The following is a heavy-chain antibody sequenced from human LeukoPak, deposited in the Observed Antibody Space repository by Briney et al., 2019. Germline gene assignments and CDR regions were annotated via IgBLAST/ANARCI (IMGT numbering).Heavy chain of an antibody. Sequence: SGASLRLSFAASGFTFSNYVKTWVRQSPGMGLGWVSSITGSSGSTFYADSVMGRFTVSRDNSKNTLYLQMNSLRAEDTAVYYCAKVLGGTWAMDVWGQGTTVTVSS. CDR2: ITGSSGST. J-gene: IGHJ6*02. CDR3: AKVLGGTWAMDV. V-gene: IGHV3-23*01. D-gene: IGHD3-10*01. CDR1: GFTFSNYV.